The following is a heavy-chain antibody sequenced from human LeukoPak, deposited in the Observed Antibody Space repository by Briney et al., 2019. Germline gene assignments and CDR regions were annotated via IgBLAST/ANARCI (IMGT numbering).Heavy chain of an antibody. D-gene: IGHD3-16*02. CDR3: ARLRRDYDYVWGSYRNGVDYFDY. CDR2: IYYSGST. J-gene: IGHJ4*02. V-gene: IGHV4-39*01. CDR1: GGSISSSSYY. Sequence: PSETLSLTCTVSGGSISSSSYYWGWIHQPPGKGLEWIGSIYYSGSTYYNPSLKSRVTISVDTSKNQFSLKLSSVTAADTAVYYCARLRRDYDYVWGSYRNGVDYFDYWGQGTLVTVSS.